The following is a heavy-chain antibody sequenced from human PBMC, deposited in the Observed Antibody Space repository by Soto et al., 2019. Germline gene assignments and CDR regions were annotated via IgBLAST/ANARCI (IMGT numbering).Heavy chain of an antibody. Sequence: ASVKVSCKASGYTFSSYGISWVRQAPGQGLEWMGWISAYNGNTKYAQKLQGRVTMTTDTSTSTAYMELRSLRSDDTAVYYCARDADIGMNDYWGQGTLVTVSS. CDR3: ARDADIGMNDY. CDR1: GYTFSSYG. D-gene: IGHD1-20*01. J-gene: IGHJ4*02. V-gene: IGHV1-18*01. CDR2: ISAYNGNT.